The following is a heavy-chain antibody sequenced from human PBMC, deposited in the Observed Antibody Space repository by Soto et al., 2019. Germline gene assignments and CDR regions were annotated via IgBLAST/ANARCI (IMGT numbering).Heavy chain of an antibody. CDR3: ARDQWELLGDAFDI. Sequence: SVKVSFKASGGTFSSYAISWVRQAPGQGLEWMGGIIPTFGTANYAQKFQGRVTITADESTSTAYMELSSLRSEDTAVYYCARDQWELLGDAFDIWGQGTMVTVSS. D-gene: IGHD1-26*01. CDR1: GGTFSSYA. V-gene: IGHV1-69*13. J-gene: IGHJ3*02. CDR2: IIPTFGTA.